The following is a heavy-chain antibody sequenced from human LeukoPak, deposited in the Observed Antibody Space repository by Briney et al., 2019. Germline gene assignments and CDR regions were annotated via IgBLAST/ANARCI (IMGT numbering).Heavy chain of an antibody. CDR2: IYTGDNT. V-gene: IGHV3-66*01. CDR3: ASSTSTPGGFDF. CDR1: RISDY. Sequence: GGSLRLSCAASRISDYMIWVRQAPGTGLEWVSVIYTGDNTYYANSVKGRFTISRDNSQRMLYLQMNSLRAEDTSVYYCASSTSTPGGFDFWGQGTLVTVSP. D-gene: IGHD2-2*01. J-gene: IGHJ4*02.